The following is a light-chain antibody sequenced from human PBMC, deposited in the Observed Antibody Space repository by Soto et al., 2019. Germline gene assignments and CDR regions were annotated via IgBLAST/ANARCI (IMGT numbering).Light chain of an antibody. CDR2: DAS. Sequence: DIQMTQSPSSLSASVGDRVTITCQASQDIRNYLNWYQQKPGKAPKLLIYDASNLETGVPSRFSDSGSGTDFTFTISSLQPEDSATYYCQQYDNLPLTFGGGTKVEIK. CDR1: QDIRNY. J-gene: IGKJ4*01. V-gene: IGKV1-33*01. CDR3: QQYDNLPLT.